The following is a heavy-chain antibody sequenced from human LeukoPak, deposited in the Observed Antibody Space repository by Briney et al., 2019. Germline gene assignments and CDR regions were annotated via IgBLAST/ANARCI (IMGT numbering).Heavy chain of an antibody. J-gene: IGHJ3*02. D-gene: IGHD6-19*01. Sequence: GGSLRLSCAASGFTFSSYTMHWVRQAPGKGLEWVAVISNDGSNKYYADSVKGRFTISRDNSKNTLSLQMNSLRAEDTALYYCARTYSTGWSYAFGIWGQGTMVTVSS. V-gene: IGHV3-30-3*01. CDR1: GFTFSSYT. CDR3: ARTYSTGWSYAFGI. CDR2: ISNDGSNK.